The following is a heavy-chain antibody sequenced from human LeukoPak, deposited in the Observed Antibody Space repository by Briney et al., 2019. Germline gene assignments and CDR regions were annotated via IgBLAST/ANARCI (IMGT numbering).Heavy chain of an antibody. D-gene: IGHD3-10*01. CDR3: AREFWNYRSGNLQAFDI. J-gene: IGHJ3*02. CDR1: GYSISSGYY. V-gene: IGHV4-38-2*02. CDR2: IYDSGST. Sequence: PSETLSLTCTVSGYSISSGYYWGWIRQPPGKGLEWIGSIYDSGSTYYNPSLKSRVTISVDTSKNQFSLRLSSVTAADTAVYYCAREFWNYRSGNLQAFDIWGQGTMVTVSS.